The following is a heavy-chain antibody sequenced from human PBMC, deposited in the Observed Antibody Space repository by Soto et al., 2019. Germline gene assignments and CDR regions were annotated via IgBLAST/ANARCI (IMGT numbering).Heavy chain of an antibody. Sequence: QVQLVASVGGVVQPGRSLSLSCAASGFTFSTYDMHWVRQAPGKGLEWVAVISSDGSNEYYADSVKGRFTISRDNSKKTLYVQMNSLRAEDTAVYYCAKDLGDSSAVVGADYWGAGTLVTVSS. CDR2: ISSDGSNE. V-gene: IGHV3-30*18. D-gene: IGHD6-25*01. CDR3: AKDLGDSSAVVGADY. J-gene: IGHJ4*02. CDR1: GFTFSTYD.